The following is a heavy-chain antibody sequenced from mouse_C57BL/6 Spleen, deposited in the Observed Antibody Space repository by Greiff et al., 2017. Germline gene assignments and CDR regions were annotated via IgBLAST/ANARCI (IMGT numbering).Heavy chain of an antibody. CDR2: IHPNSGST. Sequence: QVQLQQPGAELVKPGASVKLSCKASGYTFTSYWMHWVKQRPGQGLEWIGMIHPNSGSTNYNEKFKSKATLTVDKSSSTAYMQLSSLTSEDSAVYYCAGYDYDRYCDVWGTGTTVTVSS. CDR1: GYTFTSYW. J-gene: IGHJ1*03. CDR3: AGYDYDRYCDV. V-gene: IGHV1-64*01. D-gene: IGHD2-4*01.